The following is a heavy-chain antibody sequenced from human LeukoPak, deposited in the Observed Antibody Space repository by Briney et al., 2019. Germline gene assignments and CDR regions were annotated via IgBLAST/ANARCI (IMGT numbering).Heavy chain of an antibody. CDR1: GYTFTSYG. J-gene: IGHJ3*02. V-gene: IGHV1-18*01. CDR2: ISAYNGNT. D-gene: IGHD2-15*01. Sequence: ASVKVSCKASGYTFTSYGISWVRQAPGQGLEWMGWISAYNGNTNYAQKFQGRVTMTTDRFTSIAYMELRSLRSDDTAVYYCARRSDTVVAAAASGDFFDIWGQGTMVSVSS. CDR3: ARRSDTVVAAAASGDFFDI.